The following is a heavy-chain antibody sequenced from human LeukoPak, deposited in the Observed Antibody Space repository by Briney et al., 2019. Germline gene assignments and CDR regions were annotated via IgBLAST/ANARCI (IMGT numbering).Heavy chain of an antibody. CDR1: GFTFSSYS. Sequence: PGGSLRLSCAASGFTFSSYSMNWVRQAPGKGLEWVSYISGGSTTMYYADSVKGRFTISRDNAKNSLFLQMNSLRAEDTAVYYCARRSGYSYYGMDVWGQGTTVTVSS. D-gene: IGHD3-3*01. J-gene: IGHJ6*02. CDR3: ARRSGYSYYGMDV. V-gene: IGHV3-48*01. CDR2: ISGGSTTM.